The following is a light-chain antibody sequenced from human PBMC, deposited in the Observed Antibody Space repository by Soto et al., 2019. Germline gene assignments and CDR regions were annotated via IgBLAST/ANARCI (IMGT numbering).Light chain of an antibody. CDR3: QQRQSWPRT. CDR2: DAS. CDR1: QSVSSY. Sequence: ETVLTQSPATLSLSPGERATLSCRASQSVSSYLTWYQQNPGQAPRLLIYDASNRATGIPARFSGSGSGTDFTLTISSLEPEDFAVYYCQQRQSWPRTFGQGTKVDI. V-gene: IGKV3-11*01. J-gene: IGKJ1*01.